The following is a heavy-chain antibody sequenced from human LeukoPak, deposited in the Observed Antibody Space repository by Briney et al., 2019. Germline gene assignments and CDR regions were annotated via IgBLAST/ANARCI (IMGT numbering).Heavy chain of an antibody. CDR3: ARDRSIAAASYFDY. J-gene: IGHJ4*02. Sequence: SETLSLTCTVSGGSISSYYWSWIRQPPGKGLEWIGYICYSGSTNYNPSLKSRVTISVDTSKNQFSLKLSSVTAADTAVYYCARDRSIAAASYFDYWGQGTLVTVSS. CDR2: ICYSGST. D-gene: IGHD6-13*01. CDR1: GGSISSYY. V-gene: IGHV4-59*01.